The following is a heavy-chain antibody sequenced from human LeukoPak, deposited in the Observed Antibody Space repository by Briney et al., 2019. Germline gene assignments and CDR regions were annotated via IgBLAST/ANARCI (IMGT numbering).Heavy chain of an antibody. Sequence: SETLSLTCTVSGGSINSRSDYWGWIRQPPGKGLEWIGSIYYSGSAHCNPSLKSRVTMSIDTSKNQFSLRLGSVTAADTAVYYCARLEAYWGQGTLVTVSS. CDR1: GGSINSRSDY. J-gene: IGHJ4*02. V-gene: IGHV4-39*01. CDR2: IYYSGSA. CDR3: ARLEAY. D-gene: IGHD3-3*01.